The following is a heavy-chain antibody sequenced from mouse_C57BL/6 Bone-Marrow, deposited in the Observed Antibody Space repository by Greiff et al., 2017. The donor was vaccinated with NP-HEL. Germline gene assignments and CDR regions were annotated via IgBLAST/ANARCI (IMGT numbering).Heavy chain of an antibody. Sequence: VQLQESGAELARPGASVKLSCKASGYTFTSYGISWVKQRTGQGLEWIGEIYPRSGNTYYNEKFKGKATLTADKSSSTAYMELRSLTSEDSAVYFCARGLITTVGYWYFDVWGTGTTVTVSS. CDR3: ARGLITTVGYWYFDV. D-gene: IGHD1-1*01. CDR1: GYTFTSYG. CDR2: IYPRSGNT. V-gene: IGHV1-81*01. J-gene: IGHJ1*03.